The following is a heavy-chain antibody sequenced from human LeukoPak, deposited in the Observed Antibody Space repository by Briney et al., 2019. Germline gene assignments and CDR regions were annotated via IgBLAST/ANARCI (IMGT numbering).Heavy chain of an antibody. V-gene: IGHV4-38-2*02. CDR3: ARRSSYSSGWTPYFDY. CDR2: IYHSGST. J-gene: IGHJ4*02. CDR1: GYSISSGYY. Sequence: SETLSLICSVSGYSISSGYYWGWIRQPPGKGLEWIGSIYHSGSTYYNPSLKSRVTISVDTSKNQFSLKLSSVTAADTAVYYCARRSSYSSGWTPYFDYWGQGTLVTVSS. D-gene: IGHD6-19*01.